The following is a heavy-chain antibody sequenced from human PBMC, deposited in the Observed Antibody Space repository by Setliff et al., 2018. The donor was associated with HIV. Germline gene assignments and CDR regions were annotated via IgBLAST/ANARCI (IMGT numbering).Heavy chain of an antibody. CDR1: GFTFSNAW. CDR2: TKSKTDGGTT. Sequence: PGGSLRLSCAASGFTFSNAWMNWVRQAPGKGLEWVGRTKSKTDGGTTDYAAPVKGRFTISRDDSKNTLYLQMNSLKTEDTAVYYCTTDLGGSYHGWNYWGQGTLVTVSS. CDR3: TTDLGGSYHGWNY. V-gene: IGHV3-15*07. D-gene: IGHD1-26*01. J-gene: IGHJ4*02.